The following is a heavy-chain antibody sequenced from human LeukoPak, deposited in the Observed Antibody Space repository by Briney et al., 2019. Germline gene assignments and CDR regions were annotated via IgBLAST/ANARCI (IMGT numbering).Heavy chain of an antibody. CDR3: ARVGGDYDILTGYRYNWFDP. Sequence: SQTLSLTCTVSGGSISSGSYYWSWIRQPDGKGLEWIGRIYTSGSTNYNPSLKSRVTISVDTSKNQFSLKLSSVTAADTAVYYCARVGGDYDILTGYRYNWFDPWGQGTLVTVS. CDR1: GGSISSGSYY. V-gene: IGHV4-61*02. D-gene: IGHD3-9*01. J-gene: IGHJ5*02. CDR2: IYTSGST.